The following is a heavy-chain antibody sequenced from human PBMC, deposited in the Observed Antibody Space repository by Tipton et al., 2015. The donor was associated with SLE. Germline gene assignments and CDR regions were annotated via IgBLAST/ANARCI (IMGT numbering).Heavy chain of an antibody. J-gene: IGHJ4*02. Sequence: SLRLSCAASGFTFDDYAMQWVRQAPGKGLEWVSGISWDRNSVVYADSVKGRFTISRDNAKKSLYLQMNSLRPEDTAFYYCAKDHIEAEQCLDFWGQGTLVTVSS. CDR1: GFTFDDYA. V-gene: IGHV3-9*01. CDR3: AKDHIEAEQCLDF. D-gene: IGHD6-19*01. CDR2: ISWDRNSV.